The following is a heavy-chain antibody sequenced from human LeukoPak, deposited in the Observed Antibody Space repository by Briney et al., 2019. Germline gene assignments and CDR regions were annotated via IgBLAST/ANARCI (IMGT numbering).Heavy chain of an antibody. CDR1: GYSIRNGDY. V-gene: IGHV4-38-2*01. CDR2: MYNSVSI. CDR3: ARNSSSGFFDY. J-gene: IGHJ4*02. D-gene: IGHD6-6*01. Sequence: SETLSLTCVVSGYSIRNGDYWGWIRQSPGKGLEWIASMYNSVSIHYNPSLKSRVTILVDTSKNEFSLKMRSVTAADTAVYYCARNSSSGFFDYCGQGTLATVSS.